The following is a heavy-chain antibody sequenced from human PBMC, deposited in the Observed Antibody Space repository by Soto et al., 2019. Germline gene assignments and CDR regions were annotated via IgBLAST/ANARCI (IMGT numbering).Heavy chain of an antibody. CDR3: SRDPGTGAALRASDFDD. CDR2: INARNGDT. V-gene: IGHV1-3*01. D-gene: IGHD1-1*01. CDR1: RYSSTTYS. Sequence: SVKISSTASRYSSTTYSLDWLRQAPGQRLEWMGWINARNGDTKYSDKFQGRVNITRDTSANTVYMELSSLRSEDTSVYYCSRDPGTGAALRASDFDDSGQGTLVTVSS. J-gene: IGHJ4*02.